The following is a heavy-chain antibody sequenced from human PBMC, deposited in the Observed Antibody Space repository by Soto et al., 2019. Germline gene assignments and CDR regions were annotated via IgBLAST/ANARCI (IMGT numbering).Heavy chain of an antibody. Sequence: SETLSLTCVVSGGSINSGDWWSWVRQPPGEGLEWVAEIYRSGTSFCNPSLKSRVTISVDKSKNQFSLRLNSVTAADTAVYFCVRSSIEPRIFMYPFDYWGLGTLVTVSS. CDR2: IYRSGTS. CDR3: VRSSIEPRIFMYPFDY. J-gene: IGHJ4*02. D-gene: IGHD6-6*01. V-gene: IGHV4-4*02. CDR1: GGSINSGDW.